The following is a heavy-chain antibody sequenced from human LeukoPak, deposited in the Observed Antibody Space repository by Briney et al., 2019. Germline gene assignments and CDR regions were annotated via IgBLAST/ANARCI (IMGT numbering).Heavy chain of an antibody. Sequence: SQTLSLTCAVSGGSISSGGYSWSWIRQPPGKGLEWIGYIYHSGSTYYNPSLKSRVTISVDRSKNQFSLKLSSVTAADTAVYYCARGGGVAGTPYNPYDYWGQGTLVTVSS. V-gene: IGHV4-30-2*01. D-gene: IGHD6-19*01. CDR1: GGSISSGGYS. J-gene: IGHJ4*02. CDR3: ARGGGVAGTPYNPYDY. CDR2: IYHSGST.